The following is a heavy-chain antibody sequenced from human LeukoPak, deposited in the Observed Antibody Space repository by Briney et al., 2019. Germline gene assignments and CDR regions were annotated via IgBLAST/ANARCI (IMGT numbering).Heavy chain of an antibody. Sequence: ASVKVSCKASGGTFSSYGISWVRQAPGQGLEWMGTIIPIFATANYAQKFQGRVTITTGESTSTAYMELSSLRSEDTAVYYCAKTITYYYDNSAYPSFDYWGQGTLVTVSS. V-gene: IGHV1-69*05. CDR2: IIPIFATA. D-gene: IGHD3-22*01. CDR3: AKTITYYYDNSAYPSFDY. J-gene: IGHJ4*02. CDR1: GGTFSSYG.